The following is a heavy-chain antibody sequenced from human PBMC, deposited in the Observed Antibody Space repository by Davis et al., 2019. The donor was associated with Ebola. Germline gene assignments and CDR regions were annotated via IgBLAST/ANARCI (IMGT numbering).Heavy chain of an antibody. CDR1: GFSLSTSGVG. V-gene: IGHV2-5*02. Sequence: SGPTLVKPTQTLTLTCTFSGFSLSTSGVGVGWIRQPPGKALEWLALIYWDDDKRYSPSLKSRLTITKDTSKNQEVLTMTNMDPVDTATYYCAHREGPPGFSGYYGMDVWGQGTTVTVSS. J-gene: IGHJ6*02. CDR2: IYWDDDK. CDR3: AHREGPPGFSGYYGMDV. D-gene: IGHD2/OR15-2a*01.